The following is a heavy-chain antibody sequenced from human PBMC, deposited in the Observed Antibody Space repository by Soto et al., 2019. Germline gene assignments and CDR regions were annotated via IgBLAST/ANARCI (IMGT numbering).Heavy chain of an antibody. CDR2: IIPILGIA. J-gene: IGHJ3*02. Sequence: GASVKVSCKASGGTFGSYTISWVRQAPGQGLEWMGRIIPILGIANYAQKFQGRVTITADKSTSTAYMELSSLRSEDTAVYYCARDSVEWLLDHDIWGQGTMVTVSS. D-gene: IGHD3-3*01. V-gene: IGHV1-69*04. CDR1: GGTFGSYT. CDR3: ARDSVEWLLDHDI.